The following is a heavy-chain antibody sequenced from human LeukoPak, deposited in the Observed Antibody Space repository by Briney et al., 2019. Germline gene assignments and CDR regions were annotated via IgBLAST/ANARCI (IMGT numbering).Heavy chain of an antibody. CDR3: ARHANWYPVFAI. Sequence: PSETLSLTCAVSGGSISSYYWTWIRQPPGKGLEWIGYISYSGSTNYNPSLKSRVTISVDTSKNQFSLMLNSVTAADTAVHYCARHANWYPVFAIWGQGTMVTVSS. CDR1: GGSISSYY. V-gene: IGHV4-59*08. CDR2: ISYSGST. D-gene: IGHD6-13*01. J-gene: IGHJ3*02.